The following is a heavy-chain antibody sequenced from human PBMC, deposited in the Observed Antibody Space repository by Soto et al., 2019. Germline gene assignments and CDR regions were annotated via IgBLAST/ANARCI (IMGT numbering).Heavy chain of an antibody. CDR2: ISAYKGNT. Sequence: QVQLVQSGTEVKKPGASVRVSCKASGYTFASYAISWMRQAPGQGLEWTGWISAYKGNTNYAQKLQGRVTMTTDTATSTAYMELRSLRSDDTAVYYCARDPPPPDYWGQGTLVTVSS. CDR1: GYTFASYA. V-gene: IGHV1-18*01. CDR3: ARDPPPPDY. J-gene: IGHJ4*02.